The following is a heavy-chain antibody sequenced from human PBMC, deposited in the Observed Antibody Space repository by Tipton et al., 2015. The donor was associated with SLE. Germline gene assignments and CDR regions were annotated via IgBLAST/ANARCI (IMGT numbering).Heavy chain of an antibody. V-gene: IGHV3-30*18. Sequence: RSLRLSCAASGFTFSDYYMIWIRQAPGKGPEWVAVIWYDGSNKFYADSVKGRFTISRDNSKNTLYLEMNSLRPKDTAVYYCAKDGAVGGYGFYTGMDVWGQGTTVTVSS. J-gene: IGHJ6*02. CDR2: IWYDGSNK. CDR1: GFTFSDYY. D-gene: IGHD5-12*01. CDR3: AKDGAVGGYGFYTGMDV.